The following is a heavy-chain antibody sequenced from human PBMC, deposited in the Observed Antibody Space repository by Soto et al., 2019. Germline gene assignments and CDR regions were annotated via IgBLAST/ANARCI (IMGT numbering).Heavy chain of an antibody. J-gene: IGHJ4*02. V-gene: IGHV5-51*01. D-gene: IGHD3-22*01. Sequence: GESLKISCKGSGYSFTSYWIGWVRQMPGKGLEWMGIIYPGDSDTRYSPSFQGQVTISADKSISTAYLQWSSLKASDTAMYYCARQYDSSGYYETSFDYWGRGTLVTVSS. CDR1: GYSFTSYW. CDR3: ARQYDSSGYYETSFDY. CDR2: IYPGDSDT.